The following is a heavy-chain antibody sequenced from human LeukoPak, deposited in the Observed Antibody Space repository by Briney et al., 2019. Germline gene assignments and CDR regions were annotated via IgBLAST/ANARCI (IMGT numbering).Heavy chain of an antibody. CDR3: ARLRSSSWYVGGFWFDP. D-gene: IGHD6-13*01. J-gene: IGHJ5*02. V-gene: IGHV4-4*09. CDR1: GGSISSYY. CDR2: IYTSGST. Sequence: SETLSLTCTVSGGSISSYYWSWIRQPPGKGLEWVGYIYTSGSTNYNPSLKSRVTISVDTSKNQFSLKLSSVTAADTAVYYCARLRSSSWYVGGFWFDPWGQGTLVTVSS.